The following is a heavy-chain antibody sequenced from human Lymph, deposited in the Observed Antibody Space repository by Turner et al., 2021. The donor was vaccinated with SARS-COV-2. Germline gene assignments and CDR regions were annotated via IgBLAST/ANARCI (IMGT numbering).Heavy chain of an antibody. D-gene: IGHD1-1*01. CDR2: FDPEDSET. V-gene: IGHV1-24*01. J-gene: IGHJ4*02. CDR1: GYTLTALS. Sequence: QVQLVQCGAEVSKPGASVKVSCKVSGYTLTALSIHWVRQAPGKGLEQMGGFDPEDSETIYEQKSQGRVTMTEDPSTDTAYMALSRLSSEHTAVYYCATLNSNWKILTGRYYFDFWGQGTLVTVSS. CDR3: ATLNSNWKILTGRYYFDF.